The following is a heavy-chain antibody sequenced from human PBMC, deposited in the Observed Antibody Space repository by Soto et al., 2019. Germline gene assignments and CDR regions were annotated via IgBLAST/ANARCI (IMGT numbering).Heavy chain of an antibody. Sequence: GASVKVSCKASGYTFTTYGITWLRQAPGQGLEWMGWISAYDGNTNYAQKLQGRVSMTTGPSTNTAYMELRSLRSDDTAVYYCARDPATAYTSSSFDYWGQGTLVTVSS. CDR1: GYTFTTYG. V-gene: IGHV1-18*04. CDR2: ISAYDGNT. J-gene: IGHJ4*02. CDR3: ARDPATAYTSSSFDY. D-gene: IGHD6-6*01.